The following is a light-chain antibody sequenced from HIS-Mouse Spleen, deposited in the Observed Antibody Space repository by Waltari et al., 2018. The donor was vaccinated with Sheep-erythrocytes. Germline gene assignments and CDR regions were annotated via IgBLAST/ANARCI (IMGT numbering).Light chain of an antibody. Sequence: QSALTQPPSASGSPGQSVTISCTGTSSDVGGYNYASWYQQQPGKAPKPMIYEVSKRPSGVPDRFSGSKSGNTASLTVSGLQAEDEADYYCSSYAGSNNWVFGGGTKLTVL. CDR1: SSDVGGYNY. J-gene: IGLJ3*02. V-gene: IGLV2-8*01. CDR3: SSYAGSNNWV. CDR2: EVS.